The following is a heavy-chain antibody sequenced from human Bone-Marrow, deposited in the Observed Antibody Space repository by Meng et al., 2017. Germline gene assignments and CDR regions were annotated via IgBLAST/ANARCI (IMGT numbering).Heavy chain of an antibody. CDR2: INHSGST. CDR3: ARFGSSATLFDY. CDR1: GGSFSGYY. V-gene: IGHV4-34*01. J-gene: IGHJ4*02. D-gene: IGHD6-6*01. Sequence: SETLSLTCAVYGGSFSGYYWSWIRQPPGKGLEWIGEINHSGSTNYNPSLKSRVTISVDTSKNQFSLKLSSVTAADTAVYYCARFGSSATLFDYWGQGTLVTVSS.